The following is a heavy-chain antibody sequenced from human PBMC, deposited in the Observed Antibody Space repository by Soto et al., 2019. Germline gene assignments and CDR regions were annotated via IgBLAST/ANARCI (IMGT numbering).Heavy chain of an antibody. CDR1: GFTFSSYS. Sequence: EVQLVESGGGLVKPGGSLRLSCAASGFTFSSYSMNWVRQAPGKGLEWVSSISSSSSYIYYADSVKRRFTISRDNAKNSLYLQMNSLRAEDTAVYYCARDHYGDYSFDYWGQGTLVTVSS. CDR3: ARDHYGDYSFDY. D-gene: IGHD4-17*01. J-gene: IGHJ4*02. V-gene: IGHV3-21*01. CDR2: ISSSSSYI.